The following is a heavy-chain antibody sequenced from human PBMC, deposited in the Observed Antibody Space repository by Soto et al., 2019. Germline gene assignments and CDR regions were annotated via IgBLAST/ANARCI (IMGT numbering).Heavy chain of an antibody. V-gene: IGHV1-18*01. Sequence: ASVKVSCKASGYTFTNFGVTWVRRAPGQGLEWMGWISAYTDTPNYAQKFQGRVTMTIDTSTSTAYMDLRSLTSDDTAVYYCARVIPGVEAWFVPLGPGTLVTVSS. CDR2: ISAYTDTP. CDR1: GYTFTNFG. J-gene: IGHJ5*02. D-gene: IGHD2-2*01. CDR3: ARVIPGVEAWFVP.